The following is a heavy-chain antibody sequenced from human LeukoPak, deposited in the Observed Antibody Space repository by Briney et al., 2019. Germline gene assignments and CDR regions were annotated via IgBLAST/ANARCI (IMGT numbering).Heavy chain of an antibody. D-gene: IGHD2-15*01. J-gene: IGHJ4*02. V-gene: IGHV3-30*03. CDR2: TSNDETKR. Sequence: PGRSLRLSCAASGFAFSTYVMHWVRQAPGKGLARVAITSNDETKRFYADSVKGRFTISRDNSKNTLHLHMNSLRVEDTAVYYCARGVVAVAAIDYWGQGILVTVSS. CDR3: ARGVVAVAAIDY. CDR1: GFAFSTYV.